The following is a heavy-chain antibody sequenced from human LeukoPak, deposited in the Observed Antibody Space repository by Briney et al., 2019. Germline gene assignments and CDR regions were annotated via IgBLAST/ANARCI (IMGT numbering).Heavy chain of an antibody. J-gene: IGHJ4*02. V-gene: IGHV3-21*01. CDR3: ASSGGIAAAGTVGHY. Sequence: GGSLRLSCAASGFTFSSYSMNWVRQAPGKGLEWVSSISSSSSYIYYADSVKGRFTISRDNAKNSLYLQMNSLRAEDTAVYYCASSGGIAAAGTVGHYWGQGTLVTVSS. CDR1: GFTFSSYS. D-gene: IGHD6-13*01. CDR2: ISSSSSYI.